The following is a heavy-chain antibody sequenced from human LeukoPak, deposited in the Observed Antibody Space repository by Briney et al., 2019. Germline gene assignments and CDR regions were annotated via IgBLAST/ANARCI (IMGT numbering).Heavy chain of an antibody. Sequence: SETLSLTCTVSGGSISSYYWSWIRRPAGKGLEWIGRIYTSGSTNYNPSLKSRVTMSVDTSKNQFSLKLSSVTAADTAVYYCARAGVVVAAGCYYGMDVWGQGTTVTVSS. CDR3: ARAGVVVAAGCYYGMDV. V-gene: IGHV4-4*07. J-gene: IGHJ6*02. CDR2: IYTSGST. D-gene: IGHD2-15*01. CDR1: GGSISSYY.